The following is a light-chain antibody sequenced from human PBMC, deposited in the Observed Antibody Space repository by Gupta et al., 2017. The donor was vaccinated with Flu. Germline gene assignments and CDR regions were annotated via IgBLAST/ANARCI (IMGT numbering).Light chain of an antibody. Sequence: DIQMTQSPPSLSASVGDRVTITCRASQSVNTYLNWYQQKSGKAPQLLIYGASSLQSGVPSRFGGSGSDTDFTLTITRLQPEDFATYYCQQVDASPYTFGQGTKMDIK. CDR2: GAS. V-gene: IGKV1-39*01. J-gene: IGKJ2*01. CDR1: QSVNTY. CDR3: QQVDASPYT.